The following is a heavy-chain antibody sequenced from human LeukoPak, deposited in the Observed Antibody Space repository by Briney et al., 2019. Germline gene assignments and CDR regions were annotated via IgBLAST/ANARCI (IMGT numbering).Heavy chain of an antibody. V-gene: IGHV3-21*01. D-gene: IGHD4-17*01. CDR3: ARSGDYGDYVVDY. CDR1: RFTFSSYS. Sequence: GGSLRLSCAASRFTFSSYSMNWVRQAPEKGLEWVSSISSSRSYIYYADSVKGRFTISRDNAKNSLYLQMNSLRAEDTAVYYCARSGDYGDYVVDYWGQGTLVTVSS. CDR2: ISSSRSYI. J-gene: IGHJ4*02.